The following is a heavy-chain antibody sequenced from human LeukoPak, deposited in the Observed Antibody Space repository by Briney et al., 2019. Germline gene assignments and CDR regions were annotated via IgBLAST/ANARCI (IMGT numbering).Heavy chain of an antibody. CDR3: ARVALRDRAGKNWFDP. J-gene: IGHJ5*02. D-gene: IGHD1-14*01. CDR2: IYYSGST. V-gene: IGHV4-31*01. Sequence: PSETLSLTCTVSGGSISSGGYYWGWIRQHPGKGLEWIGYIYYSGSTYYNPSLKSLVTISVDTSKNQFSLKLSSVTAADTAVYYCARVALRDRAGKNWFDPWGQGTLVTVSS. CDR1: GGSISSGGYY.